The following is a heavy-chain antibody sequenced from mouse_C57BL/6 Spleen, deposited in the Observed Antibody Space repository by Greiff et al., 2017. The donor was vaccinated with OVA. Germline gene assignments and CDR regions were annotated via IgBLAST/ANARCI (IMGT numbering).Heavy chain of an antibody. CDR2: INPSTGGT. J-gene: IGHJ3*01. CDR3: ARHSSGYVAWFAY. V-gene: IGHV1-42*01. Sequence: VQLQQSGPELVKPGASVKISCKASGYSFTGYYMNWVKQSPEKSLEWIGEINPSTGGTTYNQKFKAKATLTVDKSSSTAYMQLKSLTSEDSAVDYCARHSSGYVAWFAYWGQGTLVTVSA. CDR1: GYSFTGYY. D-gene: IGHD3-2*02.